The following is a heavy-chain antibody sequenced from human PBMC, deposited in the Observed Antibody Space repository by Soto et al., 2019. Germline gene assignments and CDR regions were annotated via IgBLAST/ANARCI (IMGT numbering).Heavy chain of an antibody. CDR1: GFTFSSYA. D-gene: IGHD1-26*01. V-gene: IGHV3-30-3*01. CDR3: ARDLRWYSGSTWPLDYYYGMDV. J-gene: IGHJ6*02. CDR2: ISYDGSNK. Sequence: GSLRLSCAASGFTFSSYAMHWVRQAPGKGLEWVAVISYDGSNKYYADSVKGRFTISRDNSKNTLYLQMNSLRAEDTAVYYCARDLRWYSGSTWPLDYYYGMDVWGQGTTVTVSS.